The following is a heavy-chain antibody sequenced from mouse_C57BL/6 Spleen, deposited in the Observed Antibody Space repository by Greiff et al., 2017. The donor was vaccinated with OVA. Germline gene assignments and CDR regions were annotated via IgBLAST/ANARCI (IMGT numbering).Heavy chain of an antibody. J-gene: IGHJ1*03. CDR1: GFNIKDYY. Sequence: EVQRVESGAELVRPGASVKLSCTASGFNIKDYYMHWVKQRPEQGLEWIGRIDPEDGDTEYAPKFQGKATMTADTSSNTAYLQLSSLTSEDTAVYYCTTVPYYGSSYWYFDVWGTGTTVTVSS. D-gene: IGHD1-1*01. CDR2: IDPEDGDT. CDR3: TTVPYYGSSYWYFDV. V-gene: IGHV14-1*01.